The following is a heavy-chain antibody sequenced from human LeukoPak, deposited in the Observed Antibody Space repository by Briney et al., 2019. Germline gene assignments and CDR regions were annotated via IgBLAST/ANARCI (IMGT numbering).Heavy chain of an antibody. D-gene: IGHD2-21*01. CDR3: ATIPSTELNAY. V-gene: IGHV3-21*01. J-gene: IGHJ4*02. CDR2: ISSSSSYI. Sequence: GGSLRLSXAASGFTFSSYSMNWVRQAPGKGLEWLSSISSSSSYIYYADSVRGRFTISRDNAKNSLYLQMNSLRADDTAVYFCATIPSTELNAYWGQGTLVTVSA. CDR1: GFTFSSYS.